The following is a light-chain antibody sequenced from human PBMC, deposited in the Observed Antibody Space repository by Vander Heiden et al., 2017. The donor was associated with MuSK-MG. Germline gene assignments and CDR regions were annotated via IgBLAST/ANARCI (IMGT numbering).Light chain of an antibody. V-gene: IGKV3-15*01. CDR2: GAS. CDR1: QSVDRS. Sequence: EVVMPQSPATLSSSPGASTTPSCTASQSVDRSLDWYQQKPGRPPRLLIDGASTSANGIPDRFSGSGSGTEFILTSSSRQSEDFAVYYGQQDKNLQTFGQGTKVEIK. J-gene: IGKJ1*01. CDR3: QQDKNLQT.